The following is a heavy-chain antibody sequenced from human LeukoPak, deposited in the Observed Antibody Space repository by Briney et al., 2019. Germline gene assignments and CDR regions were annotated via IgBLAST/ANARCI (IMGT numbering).Heavy chain of an antibody. CDR2: ISHDGFI. CDR1: GFTFSSYV. Sequence: GGSLRLSCETAGFTFSSYVMHWVRRTPGKGLVWVSRISHDGFISYADSVKGRFTISRDNAKNTLILQMNSLRAEDTAVYYCARSRSQLRFLEWLLYWFDPWGQGTLVTVSS. D-gene: IGHD3-3*01. V-gene: IGHV3-74*01. J-gene: IGHJ5*02. CDR3: ARSRSQLRFLEWLLYWFDP.